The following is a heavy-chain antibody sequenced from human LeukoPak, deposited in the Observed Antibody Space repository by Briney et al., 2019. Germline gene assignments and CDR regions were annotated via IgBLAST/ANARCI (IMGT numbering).Heavy chain of an antibody. CDR3: ARGVEPLAANTLAY. CDR2: LYSDGNT. Sequence: PGGSLRLSCAASGFTVITNDMTWVRQAPGKGLEWVSVLYSDGNTKYADSVQGRFTISRDNYKNTLYLEMNSLSPDDTGVYYCARGVEPLAANTLAYWGEGTLVTVSS. CDR1: GFTVITND. V-gene: IGHV3-53*01. J-gene: IGHJ4*02. D-gene: IGHD1-14*01.